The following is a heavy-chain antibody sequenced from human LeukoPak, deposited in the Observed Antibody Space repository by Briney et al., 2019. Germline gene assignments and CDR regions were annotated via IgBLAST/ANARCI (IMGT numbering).Heavy chain of an antibody. CDR1: GYSISSGYY. CDR2: IYHSGST. Sequence: SETLSLTCAVSGYSISSGYYWGWIRQPPGKGLEWIGSIYHSGSTYYNPSLKSRVTISVDTSKNQFSLKLTSVTAADTAMYYCARGVDSARVGYWGQETLVTVSS. J-gene: IGHJ4*02. D-gene: IGHD3-3*01. V-gene: IGHV4-38-2*01. CDR3: ARGVDSARVGY.